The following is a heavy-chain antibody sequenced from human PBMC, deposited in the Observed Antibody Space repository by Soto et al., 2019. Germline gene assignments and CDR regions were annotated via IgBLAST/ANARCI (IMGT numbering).Heavy chain of an antibody. V-gene: IGHV4-39*07. D-gene: IGHD3-16*01. CDR2: MYYGVNT. Sequence: SETLSLTCIVSGVSISSSSYSWAWIRQPPGKGLEWIGTMYYGVNTNYNPSLKSRVTISVDTSKNQFSLKLSLKLSSVTAADTAVYYCARRWGDYFDYWGQGTLVTVSS. J-gene: IGHJ4*02. CDR3: ARRWGDYFDY. CDR1: GVSISSSSYS.